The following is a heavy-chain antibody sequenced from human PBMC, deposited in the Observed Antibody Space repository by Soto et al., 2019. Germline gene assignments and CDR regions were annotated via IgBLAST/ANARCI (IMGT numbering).Heavy chain of an antibody. CDR2: FSANGDNV. D-gene: IGHD4-17*01. J-gene: IGHJ4*02. CDR3: AKDMKWGGMTTIHYFDS. CDR1: GFTVDDYA. V-gene: IGHV3-9*01. Sequence: GGSLRLSCVASGFTVDDYAMHWVRQAPGKGLEWVSGFSANGDNVDYADSVKGRFTVSRDNAKNSLFLQMNSLRPGDTALYYCAKDMKWGGMTTIHYFDSWGQGTQVTVSS.